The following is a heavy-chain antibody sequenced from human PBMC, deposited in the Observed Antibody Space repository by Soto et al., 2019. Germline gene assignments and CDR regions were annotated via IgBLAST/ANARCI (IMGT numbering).Heavy chain of an antibody. CDR3: ARTGIVATKLEDY. J-gene: IGHJ4*02. CDR2: INHSGIT. Sequence: PSETLSLTCAVYGGSFSGYYWSWIRQPPGKGLEWIGEINHSGITNYNPSLKSRVTISVDTSKNQFSLKLSSVTAADTAVYYCARTGIVATKLEDYWGQGTLVTVSS. CDR1: GGSFSGYY. D-gene: IGHD5-12*01. V-gene: IGHV4-34*01.